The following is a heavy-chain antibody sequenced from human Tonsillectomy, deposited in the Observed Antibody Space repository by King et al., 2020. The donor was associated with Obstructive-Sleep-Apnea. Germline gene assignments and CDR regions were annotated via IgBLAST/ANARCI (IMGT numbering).Heavy chain of an antibody. CDR3: ARSVGAGPPETFDR. D-gene: IGHD1-26*01. V-gene: IGHV4-39*07. J-gene: IGHJ5*02. CDR2: IYYSGST. CDR1: GGSISSSNYY. Sequence: LQLQESGPGLVKPSETLSLTCTVSGGSISSSNYYWGWIRQPPGKGLEWIGSIYYSGSTYYNPSLKSRVTTSVDTSKNQFSLKLSSVTASDTAVYYCARSVGAGPPETFDRWGQGTLVTVSS.